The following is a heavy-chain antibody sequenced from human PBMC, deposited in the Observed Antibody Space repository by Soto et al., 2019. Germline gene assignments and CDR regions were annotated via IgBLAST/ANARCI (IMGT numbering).Heavy chain of an antibody. CDR2: IIPIFGTA. CDR3: ARALKSRGYFNWFDP. D-gene: IGHD3-22*01. J-gene: IGHJ5*02. Sequence: SVKVSCKASGGTFSSYAISWVRQAPGQRLEWMGGIIPIFGTANYAQKFQGRVTITADESTSTAYMKLSSLRSEDTAVYYCARALKSRGYFNWFDPWGQGTLVTVSS. CDR1: GGTFSSYA. V-gene: IGHV1-69*13.